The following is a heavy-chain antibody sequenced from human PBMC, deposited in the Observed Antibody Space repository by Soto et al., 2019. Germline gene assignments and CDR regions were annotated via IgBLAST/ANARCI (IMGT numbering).Heavy chain of an antibody. CDR2: IKQDGREK. CDR3: ARDGYSAGFDI. V-gene: IGHV3-7*01. D-gene: IGHD5-18*01. Sequence: EVQLVESGGGLVQPGGSLRLSCAASGFTFSSYYMSWVRQPPGKGLEWVANIKQDGREKYYVDSVKGRFTISRDNAKNSLYLQMNSLRAEDTAVYYCARDGYSAGFDIWGQGTMVTVSS. CDR1: GFTFSSYY. J-gene: IGHJ3*02.